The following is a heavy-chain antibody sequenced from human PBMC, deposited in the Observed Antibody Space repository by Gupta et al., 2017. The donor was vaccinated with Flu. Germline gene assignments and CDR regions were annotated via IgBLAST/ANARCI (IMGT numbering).Heavy chain of an antibody. CDR3: ARWTGTASGYNWYFDP. CDR2: IYHSGST. J-gene: IGHJ2*01. V-gene: IGHV4-28*01. D-gene: IGHD1-1*01. Sequence: QVQLQESGPGLVKPSHTLSLTCGVSGYSISSSHWWGWIRQPPGKGLEWIGYIYHSGSTYYNPSLKSRVTMSVDTSKNHFSLKLSSVTAVDTAVYYCARWTGTASGYNWYFDPWGRGTLVTVSS. CDR1: GYSISSSHW.